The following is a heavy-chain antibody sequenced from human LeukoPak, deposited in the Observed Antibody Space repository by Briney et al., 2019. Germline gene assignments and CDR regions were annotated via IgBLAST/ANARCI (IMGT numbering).Heavy chain of an antibody. CDR2: INHSGST. J-gene: IGHJ6*03. D-gene: IGHD6-19*01. CDR1: GGSISSGSYY. CDR3: ARGGSGWYYYYMDV. Sequence: SETLSLTCTVSGGSISSGSYYWSWIRQPPGKGLEWIGEINHSGSTNYNPSLKSRVTISVDTSKNQFSLKLSSVTAADTAVYYCARGGSGWYYYYMDVWGKGTTVTASS. V-gene: IGHV4-39*07.